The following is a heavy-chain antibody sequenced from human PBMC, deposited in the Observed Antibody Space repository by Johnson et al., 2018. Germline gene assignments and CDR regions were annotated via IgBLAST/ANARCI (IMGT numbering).Heavy chain of an antibody. CDR2: ISVGSDTI. CDR1: AFTFSTYS. CDR3: ARWLTPGGSGFSPLDY. D-gene: IGHD3-22*01. Sequence: VQLVQSGGGLVKXGGSXILXCTASAFTFSTYSMNWVRQAPGKGLAWVSSISVGSDTIKYADSVTGRVTISRDNAKNSLYLQMNSLRVEDTAVYYSARWLTPGGSGFSPLDYWVQGTLVTVSS. V-gene: IGHV3-21*01. J-gene: IGHJ4*02.